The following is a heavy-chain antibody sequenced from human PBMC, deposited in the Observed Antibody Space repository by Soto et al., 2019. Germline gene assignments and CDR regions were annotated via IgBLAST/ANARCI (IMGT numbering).Heavy chain of an antibody. CDR1: GFTFSDYY. J-gene: IGHJ3*02. V-gene: IGHV3-11*01. Sequence: GGSLRLSCAASGFTFSDYYMSWIRQAPGKGLEWVSYISSSDSNIYYADSVKGRFTISRDNANNSLYLQMNSLRAEDTAVYYCASLAIFGVELAFEIWGQGTMVTVSS. CDR3: ASLAIFGVELAFEI. D-gene: IGHD3-3*01. CDR2: ISSSDSNI.